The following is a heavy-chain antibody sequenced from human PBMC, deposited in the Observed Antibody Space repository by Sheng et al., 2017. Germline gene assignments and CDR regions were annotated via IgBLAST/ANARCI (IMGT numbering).Heavy chain of an antibody. D-gene: IGHD3-10*01. J-gene: IGHJ6*02. CDR3: ARQGKAGYYYYGMDV. CDR1: GFTFSDHY. Sequence: EVQLVESGEAWSSLEGPVRLSCAASGFTFSDHYMDWVRQAPGKGLEWVGRTRNKANSYTTEYAASVKGRFTISRDDSKNSLYLQMNSLKTEDTAVYYCARQGKAGYYYYGMDVWGQGTTVTVSS. CDR2: TRNKANSYTT. V-gene: IGHV3-72*01.